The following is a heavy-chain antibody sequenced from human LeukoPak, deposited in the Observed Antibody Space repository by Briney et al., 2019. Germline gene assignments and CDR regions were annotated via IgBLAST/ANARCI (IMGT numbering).Heavy chain of an antibody. D-gene: IGHD5-18*01. CDR1: GFSFSSYE. V-gene: IGHV3-48*03. CDR3: ARDRPDRGYSYGRDFDY. CDR2: ISRGGDEI. J-gene: IGHJ4*01. Sequence: GGSLRLSCAASGFSFSSYEMNWVRQAPGKGLQWISYISRGGDEIYYADSVKGRFTVSRDNAKNSLYLQMNSLRAEDTAVYYCARDRPDRGYSYGRDFDYWGQEPWSPSPQ.